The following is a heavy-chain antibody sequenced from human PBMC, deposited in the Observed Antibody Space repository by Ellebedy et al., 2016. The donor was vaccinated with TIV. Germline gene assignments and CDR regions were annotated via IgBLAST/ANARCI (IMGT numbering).Heavy chain of an antibody. D-gene: IGHD1-7*01. CDR2: ISYSGST. Sequence: MPSETLSLTCTVSGGSINSSTHYWGWIRPPPGEGLEWIGRISYSGSTDYSPSLKSRVTISVDTSKNQSSLKLNSFTAADTAVHFCAKPRKITGTTHRRGDYYHYAMDVWGQGTTVTVSS. CDR3: AKPRKITGTTHRRGDYYHYAMDV. CDR1: GGSINSSTHY. J-gene: IGHJ6*02. V-gene: IGHV4-39*01.